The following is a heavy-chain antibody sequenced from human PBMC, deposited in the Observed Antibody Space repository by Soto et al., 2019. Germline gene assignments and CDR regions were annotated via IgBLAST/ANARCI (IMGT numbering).Heavy chain of an antibody. J-gene: IGHJ3*02. V-gene: IGHV4-31*03. CDR3: ARRITMKVVVPDAFDI. Sequence: QVQLQESGPGLVKPSQTLSLTCTVSGGSISSGGYYWSWIRQHPGKGLEWIGYIYYSGSTYYNPSLKSRVNISGDTSKNQFSLKLSSVAAADKAVYYCARRITMKVVVPDAFDIWGQGTMVTVSS. CDR2: IYYSGST. D-gene: IGHD3-22*01. CDR1: GGSISSGGYY.